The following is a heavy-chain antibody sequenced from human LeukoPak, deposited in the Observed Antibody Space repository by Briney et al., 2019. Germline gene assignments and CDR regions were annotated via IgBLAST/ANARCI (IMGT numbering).Heavy chain of an antibody. D-gene: IGHD4-17*01. CDR1: GFTFSSYD. CDR3: ARGLGYGENYYYYGVDV. CDR2: IGTAGDT. Sequence: LPGGSLRLSCAASGFTFSSYDMHWVRQATGEGLEWVSAIGTAGDTYYPGSVKGRFTISRENAKNSLYLQMNSLRAGDTAVYYCARGLGYGENYYYYGVDVWGQGTTVTVSS. V-gene: IGHV3-13*01. J-gene: IGHJ6*02.